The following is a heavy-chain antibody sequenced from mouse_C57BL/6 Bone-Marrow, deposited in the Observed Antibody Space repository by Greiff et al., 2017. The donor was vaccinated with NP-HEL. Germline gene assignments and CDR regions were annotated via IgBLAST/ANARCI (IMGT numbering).Heavy chain of an antibody. Sequence: QVQLQQPGAELVRPGTSVKLSCKASGYTFTSYWMHWVKQRPGQGLEWIGVIDPSDSYTNYNQKFKGKATLTVDTSSSTAYMQLSSLTSEDSAVYYCARLDDYDDGFADWGQGTLVTVSA. J-gene: IGHJ3*01. V-gene: IGHV1-59*01. CDR3: ARLDDYDDGFAD. CDR1: GYTFTSYW. D-gene: IGHD2-4*01. CDR2: IDPSDSYT.